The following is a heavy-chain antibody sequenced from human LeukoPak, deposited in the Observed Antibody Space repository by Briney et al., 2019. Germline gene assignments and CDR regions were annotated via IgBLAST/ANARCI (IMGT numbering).Heavy chain of an antibody. Sequence: SETLSLTCTVSGGSISSRSCCWGWIRQPPGKGLEWIGTIYYSGSTYYNPSLKSRVTISLDTATNQYSLSLSSVTAADTAVYYCARQVYSGTHYFDYWGQGTLVTVSS. CDR2: IYYSGST. J-gene: IGHJ4*02. V-gene: IGHV4-39*01. CDR3: ARQVYSGTHYFDY. CDR1: GGSISSRSCC. D-gene: IGHD1-26*01.